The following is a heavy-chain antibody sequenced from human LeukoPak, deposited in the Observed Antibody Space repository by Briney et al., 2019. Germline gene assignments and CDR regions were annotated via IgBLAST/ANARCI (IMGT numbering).Heavy chain of an antibody. J-gene: IGHJ4*02. D-gene: IGHD1-1*01. CDR1: GGSMTTHH. Sequence: SETLSLTCTVSGGSMTTHHWNWIRQTPGKGLEWIGYVFDSGRTKENPSLKSRVTLSADTSKNQLSLRLSSVTAADTAVYYCATMERGNIIRYLYTWGQGILVTASS. CDR2: VFDSGRT. CDR3: ATMERGNIIRYLYT. V-gene: IGHV4-59*11.